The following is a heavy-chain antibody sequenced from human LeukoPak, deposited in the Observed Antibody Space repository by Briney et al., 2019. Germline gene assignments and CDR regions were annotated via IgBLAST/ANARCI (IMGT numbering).Heavy chain of an antibody. V-gene: IGHV1-18*01. D-gene: IGHD3-10*01. CDR1: GYTFTSYG. Sequence: ASVKVSCKASGYTFTSYGISWVRQAPGQGLEWMGWIGAYNGNTNYAQKLQGRVTMTTDTSTSTAYMELRSLRSDDTAVYYCARQQYYYGSGGPYIWFDPWGQGTLVTVSS. J-gene: IGHJ5*02. CDR3: ARQQYYYGSGGPYIWFDP. CDR2: IGAYNGNT.